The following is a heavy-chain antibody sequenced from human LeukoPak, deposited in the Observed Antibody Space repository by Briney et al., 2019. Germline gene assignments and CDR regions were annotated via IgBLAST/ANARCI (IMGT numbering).Heavy chain of an antibody. V-gene: IGHV1-46*01. CDR1: GYTFTSYY. J-gene: IGHJ4*02. Sequence: APVKVSCKASGYTFTSYYMHWVRQAPGQGLEWMGIINPSGGSTSYAQKFQGRVTMTRDTSTSTVYMELSSLRSEDTAVYYCARVTDYYDSSGYYYYFDYWGQGTLVTVSS. CDR2: INPSGGST. CDR3: ARVTDYYDSSGYYYYFDY. D-gene: IGHD3-22*01.